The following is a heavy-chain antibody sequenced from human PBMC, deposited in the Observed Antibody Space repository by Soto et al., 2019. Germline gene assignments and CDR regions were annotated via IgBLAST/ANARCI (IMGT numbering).Heavy chain of an antibody. CDR2: IYYSGST. CDR1: GGSISSGGYY. J-gene: IGHJ3*01. V-gene: IGHV4-31*03. D-gene: IGHD4-17*01. CDR3: AGDDYGDYRD. Sequence: QVQLQESGPGLVKPSQTLSLTCTVSGGSISSGGYYWSWIRQHPGKGLEWIGYIYYSGSTYYNPSVRSRVTISVDTSKNQFALKLSSVTAADTAVYYCAGDDYGDYRDWGQGRMVTVSS.